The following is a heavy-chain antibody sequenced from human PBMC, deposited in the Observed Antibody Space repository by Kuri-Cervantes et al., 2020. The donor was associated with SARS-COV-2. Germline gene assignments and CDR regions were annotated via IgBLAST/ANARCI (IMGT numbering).Heavy chain of an antibody. V-gene: IGHV1-69*04. D-gene: IGHD6-13*01. Sequence: SVKVSCKASGYIFTNYALHWVRQAPGQGLEWMGRIIPIFGIANYAQKFQGRVTITADKSASTAYMELSSLRSEDTAVYYCARDAAADNLSDYWGQGTLVTVSS. CDR3: ARDAAADNLSDY. CDR2: IIPIFGIA. CDR1: GYIFTNYA. J-gene: IGHJ4*02.